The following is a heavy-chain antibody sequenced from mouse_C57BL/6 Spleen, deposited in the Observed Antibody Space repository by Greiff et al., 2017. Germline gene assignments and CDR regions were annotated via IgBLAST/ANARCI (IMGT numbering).Heavy chain of an antibody. CDR3: ARYPFAY. CDR2: ISDGGSYT. D-gene: IGHD5-1*01. V-gene: IGHV5-4*01. J-gene: IGHJ3*01. CDR1: GFTFSSYA. Sequence: EVQGVEPGGGLVKPGGSLKLSCAASGFTFSSYAMPWVRQTPGKRLEWVATISDGGSYTDYPDNVKGRFTIARDNATNNPYLQMSHLKSEDTAMYYCARYPFAYWGQGTLVTVSA.